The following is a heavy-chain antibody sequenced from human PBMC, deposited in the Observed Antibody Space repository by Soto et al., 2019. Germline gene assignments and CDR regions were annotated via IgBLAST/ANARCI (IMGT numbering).Heavy chain of an antibody. CDR3: ARYIVVVTATYAFDI. CDR1: GFTFSSYA. J-gene: IGHJ3*02. CDR2: ISYDGSNK. Sequence: QVQLVESGGGVVQPGRSLRLSCAASGFTFSSYAMHWVRQAPGKGLEWVAVISYDGSNKYYADSVKGRFTISRDNSKNTLYLQMNSLRAEDTAVYYCARYIVVVTATYAFDIWGLGTMVTVSS. D-gene: IGHD2-21*02. V-gene: IGHV3-30-3*01.